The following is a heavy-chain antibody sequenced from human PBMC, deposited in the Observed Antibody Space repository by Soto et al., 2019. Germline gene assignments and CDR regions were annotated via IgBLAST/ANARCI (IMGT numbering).Heavy chain of an antibody. J-gene: IGHJ4*02. CDR1: GFTFSSYA. Sequence: GGSLRLSCAASGFTFSSYAMHWVRQAPGKGLEWVAVISYDGSNKYYADSMKGRFTISRDNSKNTLYLQMNSLRAEDTAVYYCAREGVWVYDILTGYFDYWGQGTLVTVSS. D-gene: IGHD3-9*01. CDR2: ISYDGSNK. CDR3: AREGVWVYDILTGYFDY. V-gene: IGHV3-30*04.